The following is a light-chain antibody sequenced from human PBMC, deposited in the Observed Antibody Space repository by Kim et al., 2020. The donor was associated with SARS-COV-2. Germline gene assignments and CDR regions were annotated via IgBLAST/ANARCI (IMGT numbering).Light chain of an antibody. V-gene: IGLV6-57*02. CDR1: SGSVASND. J-gene: IGLJ2*01. CDR3: QSYHNRNVI. Sequence: GTRITLTRNGRSGSVASNDVQWHQQRAGSAPNTVIYEDNKRPSGAPDRFSGSIDTSANSAALTISGLETEDEADYYCQSYHNRNVIFGGGTQLTVL. CDR2: EDN.